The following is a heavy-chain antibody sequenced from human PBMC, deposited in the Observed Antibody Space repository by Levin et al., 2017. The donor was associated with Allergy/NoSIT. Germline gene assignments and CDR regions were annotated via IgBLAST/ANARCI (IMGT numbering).Heavy chain of an antibody. CDR1: GGSFITSSYF. J-gene: IGHJ4*02. Sequence: SETLSLTCTVSGGSFITSSYFWAWIRQPPGTGLEWLGSIYYSGTTYYNPSLKSRLTLSIDTSTNQFSLKLRSVTAADTAVYYCARHTALLWFEELVFDSWGQGNLVAVSS. CDR3: ARHTALLWFEELVFDS. CDR2: IYYSGTT. D-gene: IGHD3-10*01. V-gene: IGHV4-39*01.